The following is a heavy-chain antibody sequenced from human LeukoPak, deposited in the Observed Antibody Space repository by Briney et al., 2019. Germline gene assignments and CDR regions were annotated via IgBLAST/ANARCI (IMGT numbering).Heavy chain of an antibody. D-gene: IGHD6-13*01. Sequence: KPSETLSLTCTVSGGSISSSSYYWGWIRQPPGKGLEWIGSIYYSGSTYYNPSLKSRVTISVDTSKNQFSLKLSSVTAADTAVYYCARRQRREIAAAGSHFDYWGQGTLVTVSS. CDR3: ARRQRREIAAAGSHFDY. J-gene: IGHJ4*02. V-gene: IGHV4-39*01. CDR2: IYYSGST. CDR1: GGSISSSSYY.